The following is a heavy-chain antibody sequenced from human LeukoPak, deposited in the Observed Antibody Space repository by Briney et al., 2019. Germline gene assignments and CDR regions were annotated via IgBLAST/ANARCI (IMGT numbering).Heavy chain of an antibody. V-gene: IGHV3-53*01. CDR1: GFSDSSSY. CDR2: IYSGGST. Sequence: GGSLRLSSVVSGFSDSSSYINWVRQAPGKGLEWVSVIYSGGSTFYADSVKDRFTISRDNSENTVYLQMNSLRAEDTAVYYCARGVGGWSAFDIWGQGTMVTVSS. D-gene: IGHD1-26*01. J-gene: IGHJ3*02. CDR3: ARGVGGWSAFDI.